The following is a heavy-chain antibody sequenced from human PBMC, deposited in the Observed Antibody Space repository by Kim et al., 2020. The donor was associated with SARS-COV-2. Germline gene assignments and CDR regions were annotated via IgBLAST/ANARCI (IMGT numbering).Heavy chain of an antibody. CDR2: IIPIFGTA. D-gene: IGHD2-2*01. Sequence: SVKVSCKASGGTFSSYAISWVRQAPGQGLEWMGGIIPIFGTANYAQKFQGRVTITADESTSTAYMELSSLRSEDTAVYYCAREPAPIYCSSTSCHYGHDVWGQGTTVTVSS. CDR3: AREPAPIYCSSTSCHYGHDV. V-gene: IGHV1-69*13. CDR1: GGTFSSYA. J-gene: IGHJ6*02.